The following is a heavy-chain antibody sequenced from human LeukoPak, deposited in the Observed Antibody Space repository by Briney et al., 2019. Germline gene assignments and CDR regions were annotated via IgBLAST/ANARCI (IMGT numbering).Heavy chain of an antibody. Sequence: GGSLRLSCAASGFTLVNYAMNWVRQAPGKGLEWVSAICGSGGTTYYADSVRGRFTISRDNSKNTLYLQMNSVRADDTALYYCAKEVRYHLPPKYFDLWGRGTLITVSS. D-gene: IGHD3-9*01. J-gene: IGHJ2*01. CDR1: GFTLVNYA. CDR3: AKEVRYHLPPKYFDL. CDR2: ICGSGGTT. V-gene: IGHV3-23*01.